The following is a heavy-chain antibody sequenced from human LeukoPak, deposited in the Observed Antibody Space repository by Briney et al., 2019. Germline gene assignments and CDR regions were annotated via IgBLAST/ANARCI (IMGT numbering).Heavy chain of an antibody. V-gene: IGHV3-7*01. CDR2: IKQDGSEK. D-gene: IGHD6-13*01. J-gene: IGHJ4*02. CDR1: GFTFSSYW. Sequence: GGSLRLSCAASGFTFSSYWMSRVRQAPGKGLEWVANIKQDGSEKYYVDSVKGRFTISRYNAKNSLYLQMNSLRAEDTAVYYCARELLYSSSWYTGVSFDYWGQGTLVTVSS. CDR3: ARELLYSSSWYTGVSFDY.